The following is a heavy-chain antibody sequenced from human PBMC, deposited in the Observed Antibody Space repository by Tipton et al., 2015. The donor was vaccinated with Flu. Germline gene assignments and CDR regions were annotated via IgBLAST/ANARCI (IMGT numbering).Heavy chain of an antibody. CDR2: ISSSGSHI. V-gene: IGHV3-21*01. CDR1: GFTFSYYG. Sequence: SLRLSCAASGFTFSYYGMNWVRLAPGKGLEWVSFISSSGSHIFYPDSVRGRFTVSRDDAKNSLYLQMNSLRADDTAVYYCAREWVDYYDSTEGDAFDIWGRGTMVTVS. CDR3: AREWVDYYDSTEGDAFDI. D-gene: IGHD3-22*01. J-gene: IGHJ3*02.